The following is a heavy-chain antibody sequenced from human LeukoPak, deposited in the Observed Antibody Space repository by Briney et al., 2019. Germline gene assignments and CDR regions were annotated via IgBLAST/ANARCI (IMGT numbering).Heavy chain of an antibody. V-gene: IGHV3-30*02. D-gene: IGHD1-26*01. CDR3: ATDPQKWDSYFDY. CDR1: GFTFSSYG. CDR2: IRYDGSNK. J-gene: IGHJ4*02. Sequence: PGGSLRLSCAASGFTFSSYGMHWVRQAPGKGLEWVPFIRYDGSNKYYADSVKGRFTISRDNSKNTLYLQMNSLRAEDTAVYYCATDPQKWDSYFDYWGQGTLVTVSS.